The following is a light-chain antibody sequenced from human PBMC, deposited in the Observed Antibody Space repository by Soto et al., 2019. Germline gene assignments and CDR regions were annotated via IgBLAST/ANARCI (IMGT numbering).Light chain of an antibody. CDR3: ATWDDSLKNWV. CDR1: SSNIGTNY. CDR2: LNN. V-gene: IGLV1-47*02. Sequence: QPVLTQPPSTSGTPGQRVTISCSGSSSNIGTNYVYWYQQFPGTAPKLLIYLNNNRPSGVPDRFSGSKSGTSASLALSGLRSEDEADYYCATWDDSLKNWVFGGGTKLTVL. J-gene: IGLJ3*02.